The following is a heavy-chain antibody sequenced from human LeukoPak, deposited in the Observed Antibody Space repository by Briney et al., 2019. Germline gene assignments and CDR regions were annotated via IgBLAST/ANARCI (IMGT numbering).Heavy chain of an antibody. CDR3: AICYSDHSDYFDY. D-gene: IGHD4-17*01. CDR1: GFTFTNYW. Sequence: GGSLRLSCAASGFTFTNYWMSWVRQSPGKGLEWVANINQDGSAKYYVDSVKGRYTISRDNAKNSLYLQMNSLRTDDTAVYYCAICYSDHSDYFDYWGQGTLVTVSS. CDR2: INQDGSAK. J-gene: IGHJ4*02. V-gene: IGHV3-7*03.